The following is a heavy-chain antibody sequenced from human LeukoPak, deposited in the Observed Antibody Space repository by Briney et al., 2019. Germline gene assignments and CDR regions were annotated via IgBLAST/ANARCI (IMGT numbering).Heavy chain of an antibody. CDR2: INHSGST. Sequence: SETLSLTCTVSGGSITSSSHYWGWIRQPPGKGLEWIGEINHSGSTNYNPSLKSRVTISVDTSKNQFSLKLSSVTAADTAVYYCARRVRYYDSSGSHLLFDPWGQGTLVTVSS. D-gene: IGHD3-22*01. V-gene: IGHV4-39*07. J-gene: IGHJ5*02. CDR3: ARRVRYYDSSGSHLLFDP. CDR1: GGSITSSSHY.